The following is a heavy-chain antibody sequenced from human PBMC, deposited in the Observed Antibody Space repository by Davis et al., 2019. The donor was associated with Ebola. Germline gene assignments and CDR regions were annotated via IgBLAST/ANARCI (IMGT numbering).Heavy chain of an antibody. CDR2: ISAYNGNT. Sequence: AASVKVSCKASGYTFTNYGITWVRQAPGQGLEWMGWISAYNGNTNYAQKLQGRVTMTTDTSTGTAYMELRSLRSDDTAVYFCARDLYGNFDYWGQGTLVTVSP. J-gene: IGHJ4*02. CDR1: GYTFTNYG. CDR3: ARDLYGNFDY. D-gene: IGHD4-17*01. V-gene: IGHV1-18*04.